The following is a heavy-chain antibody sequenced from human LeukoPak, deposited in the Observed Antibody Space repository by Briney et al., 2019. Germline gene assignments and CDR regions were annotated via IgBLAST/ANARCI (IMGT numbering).Heavy chain of an antibody. CDR2: IYHSGST. V-gene: IGHV4-39*07. Sequence: SETLSLTCSVSGGSISSSRSYWGWIRQPPGKGLEWIGSIYHSGSTYYNPSLKSRVTISVDTSKNQFSLKLSSVTAADTAVYYCARGGNTYYDILTGYYPDDAFDIWGQGTMVTVSS. J-gene: IGHJ3*02. CDR3: ARGGNTYYDILTGYYPDDAFDI. D-gene: IGHD3-9*01. CDR1: GGSISSSRSY.